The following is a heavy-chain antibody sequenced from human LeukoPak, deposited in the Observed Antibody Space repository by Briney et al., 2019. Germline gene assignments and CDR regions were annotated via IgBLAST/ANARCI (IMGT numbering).Heavy chain of an antibody. V-gene: IGHV4-31*03. CDR2: IYYGGST. CDR3: ARATYPAWFDP. J-gene: IGHJ5*02. CDR1: GGSISSGGYY. Sequence: SQTLSLTCTVSGGSISSGGYYWSWIRQHPGKGLEWIGYIYYGGSTYYNPSLKSRVTLSVDTSKNQFSLKLSSVTAADTAVYYCARATYPAWFDPWGQGTLVTVSS.